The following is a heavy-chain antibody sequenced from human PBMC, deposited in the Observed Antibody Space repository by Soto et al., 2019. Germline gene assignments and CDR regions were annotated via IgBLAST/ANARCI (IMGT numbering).Heavy chain of an antibody. V-gene: IGHV3-33*01. CDR1: GFSFSNYD. J-gene: IGHJ4*02. CDR3: ARRHGYNYDY. CDR2: IWYDGSDK. D-gene: IGHD5-12*01. Sequence: QVQLVESGGGVVQPGSSLRLSCAASGFSFSNYDMHWVRQAPGKGLEWVALIWYDGSDKNYVDSVKGRFTISRDNSKSTLYLQMNSLRVEDTAVYYGARRHGYNYDYWGQGTLVSVSS.